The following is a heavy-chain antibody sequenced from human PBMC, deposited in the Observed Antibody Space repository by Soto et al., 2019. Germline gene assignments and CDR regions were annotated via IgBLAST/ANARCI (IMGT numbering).Heavy chain of an antibody. J-gene: IGHJ4*02. CDR3: AKDFGHYDILTGYPTFGS. CDR1: GFTFNSYA. Sequence: HGGYLRLSCAASGFTFNSYAMKWVRRIPGEGLEWVSAVSRSGDNTYYAESVRGRFTISRDNSKNTLYLQMNSLRAEDTSVYYCAKDFGHYDILTGYPTFGSWGQGILVTVSS. CDR2: VSRSGDNT. V-gene: IGHV3-23*01. D-gene: IGHD3-9*01.